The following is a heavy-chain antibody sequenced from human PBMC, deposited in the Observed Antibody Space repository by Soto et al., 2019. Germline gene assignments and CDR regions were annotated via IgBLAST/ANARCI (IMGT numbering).Heavy chain of an antibody. Sequence: GESLKISCAASGFTVSSNYMSWVRQAPGKGLEWVSVIYSGGSTYYADSVKGRFTISRDNSKNTLYLQMNSLRAEDTAVYYCARVGYCSSTSCSNFDYWGQGTLVTVSS. CDR2: IYSGGST. CDR3: ARVGYCSSTSCSNFDY. D-gene: IGHD2-2*01. CDR1: GFTVSSNY. V-gene: IGHV3-66*01. J-gene: IGHJ4*02.